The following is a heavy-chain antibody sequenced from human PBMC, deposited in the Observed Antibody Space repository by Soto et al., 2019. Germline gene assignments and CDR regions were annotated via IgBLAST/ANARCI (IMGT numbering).Heavy chain of an antibody. D-gene: IGHD2-21*02. CDR2: ISWDGGST. CDR3: AKGGWGVVTADPFDY. CDR1: GFTFDDYT. V-gene: IGHV3-43*01. Sequence: EVQLVESGGVVVQPGGSLRLSCAASGFTFDDYTMHWVRQAPGKGLEWVSLISWDGGSTYYADSVKGRFTISRDNSKNYLYLQMNSLRTEDTALYYCAKGGWGVVTADPFDYWGQGTLVTVSS. J-gene: IGHJ4*02.